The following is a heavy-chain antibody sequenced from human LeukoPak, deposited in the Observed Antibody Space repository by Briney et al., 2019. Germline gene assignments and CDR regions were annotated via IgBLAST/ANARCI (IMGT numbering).Heavy chain of an antibody. CDR1: GGSITSGGYY. CDR3: ARASDITMVRGVNDAFDI. V-gene: IGHV4-30-2*01. CDR2: IYHRGGT. Sequence: SETLSLTCTVSGGSITSGGYYWTWIRQPPGKGLEWIGYIYHRGGTYYNPSLKSRVTISVDRSKNQFSLKLSSVTAADTAVYYCARASDITMVRGVNDAFDIWGQGTMVTVSS. J-gene: IGHJ3*02. D-gene: IGHD3-10*01.